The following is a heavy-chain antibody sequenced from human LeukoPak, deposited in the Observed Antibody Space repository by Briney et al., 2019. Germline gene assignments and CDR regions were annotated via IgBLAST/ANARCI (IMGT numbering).Heavy chain of an antibody. CDR1: GYTFTSYD. Sequence: ASVKVSCKASGYTFTSYDINWVRQATGQGLEWMGWMNPNSGNTGYAQKFQGRVTMTRNTSISTAYMELRSLRSDDTAVYYCAILAVAGKIVWNYWGQGTLVTVSS. CDR3: AILAVAGKIVWNY. D-gene: IGHD6-19*01. CDR2: MNPNSGNT. V-gene: IGHV1-8*01. J-gene: IGHJ4*02.